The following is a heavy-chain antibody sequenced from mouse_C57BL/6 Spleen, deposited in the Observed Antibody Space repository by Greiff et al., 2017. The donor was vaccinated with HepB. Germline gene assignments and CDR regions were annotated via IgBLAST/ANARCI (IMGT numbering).Heavy chain of an antibody. CDR2: ISSGGDYI. J-gene: IGHJ4*01. CDR3: TRERDYEDAMDY. D-gene: IGHD2-4*01. V-gene: IGHV5-9-1*02. CDR1: GFTFSSYA. Sequence: DVHLVESGEGLVKPGGSLKLSCAASGFTFSSYAMSWVRQTPEKRLEWVAYISSGGDYIYYADTVKGRFTISRDNARNTLYLQMSSLKSEDTAMYYCTRERDYEDAMDYWGQGTSVTVSS.